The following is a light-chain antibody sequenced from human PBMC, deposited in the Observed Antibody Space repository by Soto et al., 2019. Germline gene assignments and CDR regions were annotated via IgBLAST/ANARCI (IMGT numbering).Light chain of an antibody. J-gene: IGKJ1*01. Sequence: EIVVTQSPATLSASPGERVTLSCRASQFVSRRLAWYQQRLGQVPRLLIYDTSTRAPGISARFSGSGSGTDFTLTISCLQSEDFATYYCQQYYSFPWTFGQGTKVEIK. CDR1: QFVSRR. V-gene: IGKV3-15*01. CDR2: DTS. CDR3: QQYYSFPWT.